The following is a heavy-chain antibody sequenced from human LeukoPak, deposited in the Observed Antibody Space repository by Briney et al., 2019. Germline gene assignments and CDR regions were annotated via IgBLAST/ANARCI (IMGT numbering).Heavy chain of an antibody. V-gene: IGHV1-2*02. CDR3: ATQLENYYGSGSYYRGNWFDP. Sequence: GASVKVSCKASGYTFTGYSMHWVRQAPGQGLEWMGWINPNSGGTNYAQKFQGRVTMTRNTSISTAYMELSSLRSEDTAVYYCATQLENYYGSGSYYRGNWFDPWGQGTLVTVSS. CDR2: INPNSGGT. CDR1: GYTFTGYS. D-gene: IGHD3-10*01. J-gene: IGHJ5*02.